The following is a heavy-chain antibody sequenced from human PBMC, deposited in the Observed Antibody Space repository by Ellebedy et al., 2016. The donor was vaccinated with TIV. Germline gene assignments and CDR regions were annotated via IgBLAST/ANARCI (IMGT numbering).Heavy chain of an antibody. CDR3: ARGSSGRPVWFDP. CDR2: INWNGGST. D-gene: IGHD3-22*01. CDR1: GFTFDDYG. V-gene: IGHV3-20*04. Sequence: GESLKISCAASGFTFDDYGMSWVRQAPGKGLEWVSGINWNGGSTGYADSVKGRFTISRDNAKNSLYLQMNSLRAEDTAVYYCARGSSGRPVWFDPWGQGTLVTVSS. J-gene: IGHJ5*02.